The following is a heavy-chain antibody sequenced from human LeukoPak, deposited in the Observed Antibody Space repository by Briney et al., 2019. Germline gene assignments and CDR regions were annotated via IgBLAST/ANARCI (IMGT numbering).Heavy chain of an antibody. CDR1: GGSFSGYY. V-gene: IGHV3-71*01. J-gene: IGHJ4*02. CDR2: IRSSPYGATT. CDR3: AKGYSYSDY. D-gene: IGHD5-18*01. Sequence: PSETLSLTCAVYGGSFSGYYWSWIRQPPGKGLEWIGFIRSSPYGATTESAASVKGRFTISRDDSKSIAYLQMNTLKTEDTAVYYCAKGYSYSDYWGQGTLVTVSS.